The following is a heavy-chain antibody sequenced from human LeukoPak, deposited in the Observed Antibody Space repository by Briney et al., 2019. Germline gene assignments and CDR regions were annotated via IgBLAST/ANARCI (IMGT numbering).Heavy chain of an antibody. J-gene: IGHJ4*02. CDR3: ARTVGYSSGWYYFDY. CDR2: INPNSGDT. D-gene: IGHD6-19*01. Sequence: GASVKVSCKASGYTFTGYYMHWVRQAPGQGLEWMGRINPNSGDTNYAQKFQGRVTMTRDTSISTAYMELSRLRSDDTAVYYCARTVGYSSGWYYFDYWGQGTLVTVSS. V-gene: IGHV1-2*06. CDR1: GYTFTGYY.